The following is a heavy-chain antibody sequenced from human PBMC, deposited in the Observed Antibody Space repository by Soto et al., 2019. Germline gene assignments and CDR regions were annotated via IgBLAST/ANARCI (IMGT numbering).Heavy chain of an antibody. V-gene: IGHV3-23*01. CDR1: GFTFSSYA. CDR3: AKLGSQVTRVRGVIPVYFDY. D-gene: IGHD3-10*01. CDR2: ISGSGGST. J-gene: IGHJ4*02. Sequence: HPGGSLRLSCAASGFTFSSYAMSWVRQAPGKGLEWVSAISGSGGSTYYADSVKGRFTISRDNSKNTLYLQMNSLRAEDTAVYYCAKLGSQVTRVRGVIPVYFDYWGQGTLVTVSS.